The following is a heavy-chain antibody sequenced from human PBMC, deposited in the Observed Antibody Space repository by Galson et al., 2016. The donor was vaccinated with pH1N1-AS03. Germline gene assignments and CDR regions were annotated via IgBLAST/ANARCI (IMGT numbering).Heavy chain of an antibody. Sequence: SLRLSCAASGFTFSIYVMHWVRQAPGKGLEWVAVISHDGEKKFYADSVKGRVTISRDDSKNTVYLQMNNLRAEDTAVYYCARWNDHGDRSYDYWGRGTLVTVSS. V-gene: IGHV3-30*03. CDR3: ARWNDHGDRSYDY. CDR1: GFTFSIYV. CDR2: ISHDGEKK. D-gene: IGHD4-17*01. J-gene: IGHJ4*02.